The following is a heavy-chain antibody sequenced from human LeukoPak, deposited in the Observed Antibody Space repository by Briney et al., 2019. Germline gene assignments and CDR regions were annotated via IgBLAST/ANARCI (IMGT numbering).Heavy chain of an antibody. D-gene: IGHD6-19*01. Sequence: SETLSLTCAVYGGSFSGYYWSWIRQPPGKGLEWIGEINHSGSTNYNPSPKSRVTISVDTSKNQFSLKLSSVTAADTAVYYCARVQEAIAVAGIWGQGTLVTVSS. CDR2: INHSGST. J-gene: IGHJ4*02. CDR1: GGSFSGYY. CDR3: ARVQEAIAVAGI. V-gene: IGHV4-34*01.